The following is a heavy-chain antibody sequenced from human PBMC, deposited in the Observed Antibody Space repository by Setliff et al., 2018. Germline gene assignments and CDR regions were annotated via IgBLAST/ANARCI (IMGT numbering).Heavy chain of an antibody. CDR2: IWYSGSYT. CDR1: GFTFRSFG. J-gene: IGHJ3*02. CDR3: IRDWGEAGSTNAFDI. Sequence: GGSLRLSCAASGFTFRSFGMHWVRQAPGKGLEWVAVIWYSGSYTNYADSVKGRFTISRDNAKNTVYLQMNRLRADDTAVYYCIRDWGEAGSTNAFDIWGQGTVVTVSS. V-gene: IGHV3-33*03. D-gene: IGHD1-26*01.